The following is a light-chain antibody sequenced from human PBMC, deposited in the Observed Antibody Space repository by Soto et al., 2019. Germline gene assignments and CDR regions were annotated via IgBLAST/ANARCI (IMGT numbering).Light chain of an antibody. Sequence: LMTQSPLSLPVSPGEPASISCRSTESLLHGNGDHYLDWYLQRPGQSPQRLIYLGSNRASGGPDRFSGSGAGTDFTLSIARVEAEDVGVYYCMQALETPYTFGQGTKLEIK. CDR1: ESLLHGNGDHY. CDR3: MQALETPYT. CDR2: LGS. V-gene: IGKV2-28*01. J-gene: IGKJ2*01.